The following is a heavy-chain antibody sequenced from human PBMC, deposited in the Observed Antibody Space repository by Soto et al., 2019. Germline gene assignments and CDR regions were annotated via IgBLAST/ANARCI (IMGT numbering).Heavy chain of an antibody. D-gene: IGHD3-3*01. V-gene: IGHV4-59*01. CDR2: IYYSGST. CDR1: GGSIGSYY. J-gene: IGHJ4*02. CDR3: ARSGYRYFDY. Sequence: QVQLQESGPGLVKPSETLSLTCTVSGGSIGSYYWSWLRQPPGRVLEWIGYIYYSGSTNYNPSLKSQVTLSVATSKKQFSLTLSSVTAADTAVYYCARSGYRYFDYWGQGSLVTVSS.